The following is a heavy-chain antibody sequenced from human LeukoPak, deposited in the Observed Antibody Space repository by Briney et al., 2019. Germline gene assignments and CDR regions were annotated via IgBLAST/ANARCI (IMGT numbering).Heavy chain of an antibody. CDR3: ARPRGYSSSWYDY. CDR2: ISSSSYI. Sequence: GGSLRLSCAASGFTFCSYSMNWVRQAPGKGLEWVSSISSSSYIYYADSVKGRFTISRDNAKNSLYLQMNSLRAEDTAVYYCARPRGYSSSWYDYWGQGTLVTVSS. CDR1: GFTFCSYS. D-gene: IGHD6-13*01. J-gene: IGHJ4*02. V-gene: IGHV3-21*01.